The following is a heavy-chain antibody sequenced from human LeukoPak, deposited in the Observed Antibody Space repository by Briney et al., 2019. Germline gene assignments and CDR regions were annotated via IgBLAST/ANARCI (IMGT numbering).Heavy chain of an antibody. CDR2: ISSSGSTI. V-gene: IGHV3-48*03. D-gene: IGHD2-2*01. J-gene: IGHJ4*02. Sequence: PGGSLRLSCAASGFTFSSYEMNWVRQVPGKGLEWVSYISSSGSTIYYADSVKGRFTISRDNAKNSLYLQMNSLRAEDTAVYYCAREHCSSTSCYADYWGQGTLVTVSS. CDR1: GFTFSSYE. CDR3: AREHCSSTSCYADY.